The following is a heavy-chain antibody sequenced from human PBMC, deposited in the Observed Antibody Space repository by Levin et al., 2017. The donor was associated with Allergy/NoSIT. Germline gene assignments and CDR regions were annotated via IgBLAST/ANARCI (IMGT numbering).Heavy chain of an antibody. CDR3: AREDNHYYYYGMDV. Sequence: SETLSLTCTVSGGSISSYYWSWIRQPPGKGLEWIGYIYYSGSTNYNPSLKSRVTISVDTSKNQFSLKLSSVTAADTAVYYCAREDNHYYYYGMDVWGQGTTVTVS. V-gene: IGHV4-59*01. CDR2: IYYSGST. CDR1: GGSISSYY. J-gene: IGHJ6*02. D-gene: IGHD1-1*01.